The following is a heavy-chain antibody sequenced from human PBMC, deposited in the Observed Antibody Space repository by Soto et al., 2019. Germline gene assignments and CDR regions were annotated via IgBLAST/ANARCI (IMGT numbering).Heavy chain of an antibody. CDR3: ARSGSSLNLIEVDS. CDR1: AYTFTNYG. V-gene: IGHV1-18*01. J-gene: IGHJ4*02. Sequence: QVQLVQSGGEVKKPGASVKVSCKASAYTFTNYGISWVRQAPGQGLEWMGWISAYNGNINYAQKFRGRVTMTTDTSTSSAYLEVRSLRSDDTAVYYCARSGSSLNLIEVDSWGQGTLVTVSS. D-gene: IGHD6-13*01. CDR2: ISAYNGNI.